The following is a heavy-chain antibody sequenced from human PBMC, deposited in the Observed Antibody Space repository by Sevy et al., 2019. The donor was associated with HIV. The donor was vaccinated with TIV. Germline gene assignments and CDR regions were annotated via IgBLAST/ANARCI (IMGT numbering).Heavy chain of an antibody. J-gene: IGHJ4*02. D-gene: IGHD3-22*01. CDR1: GFTFSNAW. CDR2: IKSKTDGGTT. V-gene: IGHV3-15*01. CDR3: TTGGNYYDSSGYYVLSATYYFDY. Sequence: GGSLRLSCAASGFTFSNAWMSWVRQAPGKGLEWVGRIKSKTDGGTTDYAAPVKGRFTISRDDSKNTLYLQMNSLKTEDPAVYYCTTGGNYYDSSGYYVLSATYYFDYWGQGTLVTVSS.